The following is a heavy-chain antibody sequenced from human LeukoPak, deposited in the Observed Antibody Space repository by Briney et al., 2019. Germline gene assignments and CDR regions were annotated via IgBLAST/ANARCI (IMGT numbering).Heavy chain of an antibody. D-gene: IGHD5-24*01. J-gene: IGHJ6*03. Sequence: GRSLRLSCAASGFTFSSYGMHWVRQAPGKGLEWVAVIWYDGNNKYYADSVKGRFTISRDNSKNMLYLQMNRLRAEDTAVYYCAKVTATIKGSYYYYMDVWGKGTTVTVSS. CDR3: AKVTATIKGSYYYYMDV. V-gene: IGHV3-33*06. CDR1: GFTFSSYG. CDR2: IWYDGNNK.